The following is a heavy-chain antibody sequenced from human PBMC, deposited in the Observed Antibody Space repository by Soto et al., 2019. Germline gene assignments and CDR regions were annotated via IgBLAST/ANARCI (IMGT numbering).Heavy chain of an antibody. CDR2: ISAYNGNT. CDR3: ARDRVAVAGTVYYYYGMDV. Sequence: ASVKVSCKASGYTFTSYGISWVRQAPGQGLEWMGWISAYNGNTNYAQKHQGRVTMTTDTSTSTAYMELRSLRSDDTAEYYCARDRVAVAGTVYYYYGMDVWGQGTRVTVSS. CDR1: GYTFTSYG. D-gene: IGHD6-19*01. J-gene: IGHJ6*02. V-gene: IGHV1-18*01.